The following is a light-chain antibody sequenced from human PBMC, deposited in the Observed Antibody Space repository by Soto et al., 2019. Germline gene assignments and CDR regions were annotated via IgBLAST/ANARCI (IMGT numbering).Light chain of an antibody. CDR3: QQYAIFSWS. CDR2: DAS. V-gene: IGKV1-5*01. J-gene: IGKJ1*01. Sequence: DIQMTQSPSTLSASVGDRVTISCQASQTINTWLAWYQQKPGKAPKVLVYDASTLQSGVPSRFSGSGSGTEFTLTISSLQPDDFATYYCQQYAIFSWSFGQGTKVEIK. CDR1: QTINTW.